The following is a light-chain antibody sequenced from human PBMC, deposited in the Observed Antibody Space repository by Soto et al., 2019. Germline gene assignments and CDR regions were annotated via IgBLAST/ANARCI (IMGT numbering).Light chain of an antibody. J-gene: IGKJ5*01. Sequence: ELVLTHPPATLYSSPGERATRSCRASQRVRSYLAWYQQKPGQAPRLLIYDASHKATGIPARFSGSGSGTDFTLTISSLEPEDFAVYYCQQRSNWPPNFGQGTRLEIK. CDR2: DAS. CDR3: QQRSNWPPN. CDR1: QRVRSY. V-gene: IGKV3-11*01.